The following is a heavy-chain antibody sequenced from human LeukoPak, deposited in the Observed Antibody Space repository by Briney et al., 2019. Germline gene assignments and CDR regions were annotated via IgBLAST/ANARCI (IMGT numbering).Heavy chain of an antibody. J-gene: IGHJ3*02. Sequence: SETLSLTCTVSGGSISSYYWSWIRQPPGKGLEWIGYIYYSGCTNYNPSLKSRVTISVDTSKNQFSLKLSSVTAADTAVYYCARDGYNVAFDTWGQGTMVTVSS. CDR3: ARDGYNVAFDT. D-gene: IGHD5-24*01. CDR2: IYYSGCT. V-gene: IGHV4-59*01. CDR1: GGSISSYY.